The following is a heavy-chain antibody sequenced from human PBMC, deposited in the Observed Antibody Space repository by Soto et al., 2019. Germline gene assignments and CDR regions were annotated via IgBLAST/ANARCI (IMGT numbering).Heavy chain of an antibody. CDR2: IDPSDSYT. CDR3: ARQSDPDYYYYYGMDV. Sequence: GESLKISCKGSGYSFTSYWISWVRQMPGKGLEWMGRIDPSDSYTNYSPSFQGHVTISADKSISTAYLQWSSLKASDTAMYYCARQSDPDYYYYYGMDVWGQGTTVTVYS. CDR1: GYSFTSYW. J-gene: IGHJ6*02. V-gene: IGHV5-10-1*01.